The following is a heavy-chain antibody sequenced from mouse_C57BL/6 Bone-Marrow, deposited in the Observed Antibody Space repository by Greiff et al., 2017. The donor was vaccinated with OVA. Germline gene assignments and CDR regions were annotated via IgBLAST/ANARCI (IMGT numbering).Heavy chain of an antibody. Sequence: EVHLVESGAELVKPGASVKLSCTASGFNIKDYYMHWVKQRTEQGLEWIGRIDPEDGETKYAPKFQGKATITADTSSNTAYLQLSSLTSEDTAVYYCAREGPTRWCAYWGQGTLVTVSA. V-gene: IGHV14-2*01. J-gene: IGHJ3*01. D-gene: IGHD3-3*01. CDR1: GFNIKDYY. CDR3: AREGPTRWCAY. CDR2: IDPEDGET.